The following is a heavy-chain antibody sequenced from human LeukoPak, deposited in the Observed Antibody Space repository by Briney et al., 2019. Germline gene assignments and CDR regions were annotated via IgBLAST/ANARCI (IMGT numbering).Heavy chain of an antibody. CDR2: IYSGGSS. CDR1: GGSISLYY. D-gene: IGHD2-2*01. CDR3: ASGGYCGSTSCYPNWFDP. V-gene: IGHV4-59*01. J-gene: IGHJ5*02. Sequence: SETLSLTCTVSGGSISLYYWSWIRQPPGKGLGWSGYIYSGGSSNYNPSLKSRVTISVDTSKNQFSLKLSSVTAADTAVYYCASGGYCGSTSCYPNWFDPWGQGTLVTVSS.